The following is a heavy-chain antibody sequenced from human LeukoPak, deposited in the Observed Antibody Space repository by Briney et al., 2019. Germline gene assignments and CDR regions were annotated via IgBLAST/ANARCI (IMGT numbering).Heavy chain of an antibody. J-gene: IGHJ4*02. CDR2: IYHTGST. CDR3: ARVGGSYNYAEIDS. D-gene: IGHD5-24*01. V-gene: IGHV4-38-2*02. CDR1: GYSISSGYY. Sequence: SETLSFTCTVSGYSISSGYYWGWIRQPPGKGLEWIGTIYHTGSTYYKPSLKSRVTISVDTSKNQFSLKLSSVTAADTAVYYCARVGGSYNYAEIDSWGQGTLVTVSS.